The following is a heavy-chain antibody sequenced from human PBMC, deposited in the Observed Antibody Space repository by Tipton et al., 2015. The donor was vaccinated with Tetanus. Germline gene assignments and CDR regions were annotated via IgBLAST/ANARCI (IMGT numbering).Heavy chain of an antibody. CDR3: EGDDYHETSLRDYYGEEV. D-gene: IGHD4/OR15-4a*01. CDR1: GASITTHH. Sequence: TLSLTCTVSGASITTHHWSWLRQTPGRGLEWIGHIYYTGATSYNSSLQSRVTLSIDTSKNQFSLKMTSVTAADTVVYFCEGDDYHETSLRDYYGEEVWGQGTTVTVSS. CDR2: IYYTGAT. V-gene: IGHV4-59*11. J-gene: IGHJ6*02.